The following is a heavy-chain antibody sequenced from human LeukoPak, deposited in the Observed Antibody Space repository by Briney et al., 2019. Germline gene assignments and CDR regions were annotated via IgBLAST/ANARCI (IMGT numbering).Heavy chain of an antibody. CDR1: GGSISSSNW. D-gene: IGHD6-13*01. J-gene: IGHJ4*02. CDR2: IYHSGST. CDR3: ARPRLAAAGTIDY. V-gene: IGHV4-4*02. Sequence: SGTLSLTCAVSGGSISSSNWWSWVRQPPGKGLEWIGEIYHSGSTNYNPSLKSRVTISLDKSKNQFSLKLSSVTAADTAVYYCARPRLAAAGTIDYWGQGTLVTVSS.